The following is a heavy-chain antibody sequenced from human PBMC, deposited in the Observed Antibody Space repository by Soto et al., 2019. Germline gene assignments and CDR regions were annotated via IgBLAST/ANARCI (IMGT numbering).Heavy chain of an antibody. J-gene: IGHJ4*02. D-gene: IGHD3-22*01. V-gene: IGHV1-18*01. CDR3: AKLYDSSGYSGEDTYYFDY. CDR1: GYTFTSYG. CDR2: ISAYNGNT. Sequence: ASVKVSCKASGYTFTSYGISWVRQAPGQGLEWMGGISAYNGNTNYAQKLQGRVTMTTDTSTSTAYMELRSLRSDDTAVYYCAKLYDSSGYSGEDTYYFDYWGQGTLVTVSS.